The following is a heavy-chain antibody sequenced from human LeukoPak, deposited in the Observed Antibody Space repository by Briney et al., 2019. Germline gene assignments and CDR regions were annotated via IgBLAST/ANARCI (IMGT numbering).Heavy chain of an antibody. J-gene: IGHJ3*02. Sequence: ASVKVSCKASGYTFTSYYMHWVRQAPGQGLEWMGIINPSGGSTSYAQKFQGRVTITADESTSTAYMELSSLRSEDTAVYYCATESGSDAFDIWGQGTMVTVSS. V-gene: IGHV1-46*01. CDR2: INPSGGST. D-gene: IGHD7-27*01. CDR1: GYTFTSYY. CDR3: ATESGSDAFDI.